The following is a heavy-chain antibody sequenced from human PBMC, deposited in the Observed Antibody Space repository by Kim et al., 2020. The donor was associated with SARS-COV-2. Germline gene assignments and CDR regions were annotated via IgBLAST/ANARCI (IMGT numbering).Heavy chain of an antibody. CDR3: AKDWGFTYGSGSFFDC. Sequence: VKSRFPISRDNSKNTLYLQMHSLRSEDTAVYYCAKDWGFTYGSGSFFDCWGQGTLVTVSS. J-gene: IGHJ4*02. D-gene: IGHD3-10*01. V-gene: IGHV3-23*01.